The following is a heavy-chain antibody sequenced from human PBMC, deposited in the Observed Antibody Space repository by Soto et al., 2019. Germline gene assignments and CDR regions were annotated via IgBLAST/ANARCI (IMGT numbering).Heavy chain of an antibody. CDR2: MNPNRGNT. Sequence: ASVKVSCKASGYTFTSYDINWVRQATGQGLEWMGWMNPNRGNTGYAQKFQGRVTMTRNTSISTAYMELSSLRSEDTAVYYCARAIAAAGTFYYYYMDVWGKGTTVTVSS. J-gene: IGHJ6*03. CDR1: GYTFTSYD. D-gene: IGHD6-13*01. V-gene: IGHV1-8*01. CDR3: ARAIAAAGTFYYYYMDV.